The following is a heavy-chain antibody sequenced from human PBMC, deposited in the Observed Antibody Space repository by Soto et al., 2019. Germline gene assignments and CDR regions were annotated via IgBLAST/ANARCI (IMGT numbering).Heavy chain of an antibody. V-gene: IGHV3-9*01. CDR1: GFTFDDYA. CDR2: ISWNSGSI. Sequence: GGSLRLSCAASGFTFDDYAMHWVRQAPGKGLEWVSGISWNSGSIGYADSVKGRFTISRDNAKSSLYLQMNSLRAEDTALYYCAKGGYSGYDYYYYGMDVWGQGTTVTVSS. CDR3: AKGGYSGYDYYYYGMDV. D-gene: IGHD5-12*01. J-gene: IGHJ6*02.